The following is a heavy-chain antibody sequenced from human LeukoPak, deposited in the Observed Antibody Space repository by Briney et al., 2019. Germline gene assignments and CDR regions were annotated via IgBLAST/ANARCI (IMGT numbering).Heavy chain of an antibody. D-gene: IGHD5-18*01. J-gene: IGHJ3*02. CDR3: ARVDTAMVIAFDI. CDR2: ISSSGSTI. V-gene: IGHV3-11*01. CDR1: GFTFSDYY. Sequence: GGSLRLSCAASGFTFSDYYMSRIRQAPGKGLEWVSYISSSGSTIYYADSVKGRFTISRDNAKNPLYLQMNSLRAEDTAVYYCARVDTAMVIAFDIWGQGTMVTVSS.